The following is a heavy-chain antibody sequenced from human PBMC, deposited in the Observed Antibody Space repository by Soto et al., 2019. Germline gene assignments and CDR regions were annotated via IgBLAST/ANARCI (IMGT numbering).Heavy chain of an antibody. J-gene: IGHJ6*02. Sequence: PSETLSLTCTVYGGSINNYYWSWIRQPPGKGLEWIGYIYYTGNTNYNPSLKSRVTISVDTSKNQVSLKLRSVTAADTAMYYCARDQGVQGDYYGMDVWGQGTTVTVSS. CDR3: ARDQGVQGDYYGMDV. CDR2: IYYTGNT. D-gene: IGHD3-16*01. V-gene: IGHV4-59*01. CDR1: GGSINNYY.